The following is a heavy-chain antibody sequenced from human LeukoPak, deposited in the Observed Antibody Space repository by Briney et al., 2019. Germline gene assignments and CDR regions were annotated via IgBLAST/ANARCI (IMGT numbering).Heavy chain of an antibody. J-gene: IGHJ4*02. CDR2: ISSSGSYI. CDR1: GFAFSSYS. D-gene: IGHD3-22*01. CDR3: ARASSAYQGDY. Sequence: PGGSLRLSCAASGFAFSSYSMNWVRQAPAKGLEWVASISSSGSYIYYADSVKVRFTLSRDNAKNSLYLQMNSLRAEDTAVYYCARASSAYQGDYWGQGTLVTVSS. V-gene: IGHV3-21*01.